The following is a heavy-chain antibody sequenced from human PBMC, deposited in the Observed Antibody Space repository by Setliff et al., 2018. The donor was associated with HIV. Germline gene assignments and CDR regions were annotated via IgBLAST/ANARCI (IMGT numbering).Heavy chain of an antibody. Sequence: SVKVSCKASGYTFTTYGISWVRQAPGHGLEWMGKIIPLLDRTHYVQKFQGRVTITTDESTSTAYMELSSLRSEDTAVYYCARVNCSSTSCYTGNAFDIWGQGTMVTVSS. CDR3: ARVNCSSTSCYTGNAFDI. CDR2: IIPLLDRT. D-gene: IGHD2-2*01. J-gene: IGHJ3*02. CDR1: GYTFTTYG. V-gene: IGHV1-69*11.